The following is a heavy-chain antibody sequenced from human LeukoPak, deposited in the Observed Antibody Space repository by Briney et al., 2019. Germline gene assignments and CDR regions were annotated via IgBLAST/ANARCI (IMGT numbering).Heavy chain of an antibody. D-gene: IGHD4-17*01. CDR1: GFTFTNYA. V-gene: IGHV3-30-3*01. Sequence: GRSLRLSCAASGFTFTNYAMHWVRQAPGKGLKWVAIISHDGHNKYYADSMKGRFTISRDNSMNILYLQMDSLTPEDTAVYYCAKGGLDFGVPDASDIWGHGTMVTVSS. CDR3: AKGGLDFGVPDASDI. J-gene: IGHJ3*02. CDR2: ISHDGHNK.